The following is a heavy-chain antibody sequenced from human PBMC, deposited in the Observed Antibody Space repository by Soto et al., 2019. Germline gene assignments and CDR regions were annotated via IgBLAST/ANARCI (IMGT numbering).Heavy chain of an antibody. J-gene: IGHJ6*02. V-gene: IGHV1-69*06. D-gene: IGHD5-18*01. CDR1: GGTFSSYA. CDR2: IIPIFGTA. CDR3: ARVGYTAMVTTYYYGMDV. Sequence: QVQLVQSGAEVKKPGSSVKVSCKASGGTFSSYAISWVRQAPGQGLEWMGGIIPIFGTANYAQKFQGRVTITADKSARTAYMELSSLRSEDTAVYYCARVGYTAMVTTYYYGMDVWGQGTTVTVSS.